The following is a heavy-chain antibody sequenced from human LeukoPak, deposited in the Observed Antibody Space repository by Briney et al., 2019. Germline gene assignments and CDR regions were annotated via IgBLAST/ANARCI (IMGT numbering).Heavy chain of an antibody. D-gene: IGHD1-26*01. CDR3: ARESSGSYPYYFDY. CDR2: INPNSGGT. Sequence: ASVKVSCKASGYTFTSYGISWVRQAPGQGLEWMGWINPNSGGTNYAQKFQGRVTMTRDTSISTAYMELSRLRSDDTAVYYCARESSGSYPYYFDYWGQGTLVTVSS. V-gene: IGHV1-2*02. J-gene: IGHJ4*02. CDR1: GYTFTSYG.